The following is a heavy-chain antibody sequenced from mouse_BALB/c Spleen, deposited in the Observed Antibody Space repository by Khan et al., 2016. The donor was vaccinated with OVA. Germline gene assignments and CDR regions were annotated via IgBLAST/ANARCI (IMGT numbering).Heavy chain of an antibody. CDR1: GFTFSSYA. V-gene: IGHV5-9-3*01. CDR3: VRDYYGSSYEDD. J-gene: IGHJ2*01. Sequence: VQLKESGGTLVKPGGSLKLSCAASGFTFSSYAMSWVRQTPEKRLEWVATISSGGTYTYYPDSVKGRFTISRDNAKNTLYLQMSSLRSEDTAMYYCVRDYYGSSYEDDWGQGTTLTVSS. CDR2: ISSGGTYT. D-gene: IGHD1-1*01.